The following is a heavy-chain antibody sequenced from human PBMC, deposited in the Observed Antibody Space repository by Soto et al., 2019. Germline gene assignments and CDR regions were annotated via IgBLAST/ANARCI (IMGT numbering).Heavy chain of an antibody. CDR3: ARESMLPNRVADWFDP. CDR2: IKEDGSEK. V-gene: IGHV3-7*01. Sequence: EVQLVESGGGLVQPGGSLRLSCGASGITFNIYWMNWVRQAPGKGLEWVANIKEDGSEKYYVDSVKGRFTISRDNAKNSLYLQMNSLRAEDTAMYYCARESMLPNRVADWFDPWGQGTLVTVSS. J-gene: IGHJ5*02. D-gene: IGHD2-2*01. CDR1: GITFNIYW.